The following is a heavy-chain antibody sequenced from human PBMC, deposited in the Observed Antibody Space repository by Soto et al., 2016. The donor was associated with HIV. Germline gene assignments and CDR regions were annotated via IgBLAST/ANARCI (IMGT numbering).Heavy chain of an antibody. CDR2: ISVYNGNT. CDR1: RYTFGSYG. Sequence: QVHLVQSGAEVKKPGASVRVSCKASRYTFGSYGINWVRQAPGQGLEWIGWISVYNGNTDYSPKLQGRVTMTTDTSTTTAYMELKSLRSDDTAVYFCARGREDTAILDFWGQGTLVTVSS. J-gene: IGHJ4*02. V-gene: IGHV1-18*01. D-gene: IGHD5-18*01. CDR3: ARGREDTAILDF.